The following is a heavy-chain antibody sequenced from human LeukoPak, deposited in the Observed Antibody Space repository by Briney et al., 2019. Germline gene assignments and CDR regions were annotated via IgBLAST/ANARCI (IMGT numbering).Heavy chain of an antibody. CDR1: GGTFSSYA. CDR2: IIPIFGTA. D-gene: IGHD2-2*01. Sequence: SVKVSCKASGGTFSSYAISWVRQAPGQGLEWMGGIIPIFGTANYAQKFQGRVTITTDESTSTAYMELSSLRSEDTAVYYCARDLLGYCSSPSCRFGYYYMDVWGKGNTVTVSS. CDR3: ARDLLGYCSSPSCRFGYYYMDV. V-gene: IGHV1-69*05. J-gene: IGHJ6*03.